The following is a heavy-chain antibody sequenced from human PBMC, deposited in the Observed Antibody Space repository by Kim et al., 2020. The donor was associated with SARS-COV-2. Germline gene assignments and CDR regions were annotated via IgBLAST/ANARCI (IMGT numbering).Heavy chain of an antibody. D-gene: IGHD3-22*01. J-gene: IGHJ6*02. CDR1: GFTVSSNY. Sequence: GGSLRLSCAASGFTVSSNYMSWVRQAPGKGLEWVSVIYSGGSTYYADSVKGRFTISRDNSKNTLYLQMNSLRAEDTAVYYCAREVVITHIRGYYGMDVWGQGTTVTVSS. CDR3: AREVVITHIRGYYGMDV. V-gene: IGHV3-66*02. CDR2: IYSGGST.